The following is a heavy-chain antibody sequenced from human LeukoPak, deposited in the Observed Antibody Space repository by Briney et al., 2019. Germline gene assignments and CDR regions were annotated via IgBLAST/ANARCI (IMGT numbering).Heavy chain of an antibody. CDR1: GGSISSYY. CDR3: AGGYYDSRQLFDYYMDV. D-gene: IGHD3-22*01. J-gene: IGHJ6*03. CDR2: INDSGST. Sequence: PSETLSLTCAVYGGSISSYYWSWIRQPPGKGLEWIGEINDSGSTNYNPSLKSRVTISVDTSKNQFSLKLSSVTAADTAVYYCAGGYYDSRQLFDYYMDVWGKGTTVTVSS. V-gene: IGHV4-34*01.